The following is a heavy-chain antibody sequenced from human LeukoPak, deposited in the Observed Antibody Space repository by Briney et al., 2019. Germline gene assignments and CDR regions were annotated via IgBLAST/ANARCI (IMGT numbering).Heavy chain of an antibody. J-gene: IGHJ4*02. Sequence: PGGSLRLSCAASGFTFSSFAMSWVRQAPGKGLEWVAVISSSGGSTYYADSVKGRFTNSRDNSKNTLYLHMTTLRAEDTAVYYCAKDLNAVGPSDSWGQGTLVSVSS. D-gene: IGHD6-19*01. CDR1: GFTFSSFA. CDR2: ISSSGGST. CDR3: AKDLNAVGPSDS. V-gene: IGHV3-23*01.